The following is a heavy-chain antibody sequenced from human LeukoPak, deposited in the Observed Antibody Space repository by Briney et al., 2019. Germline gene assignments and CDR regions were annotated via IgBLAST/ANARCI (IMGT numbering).Heavy chain of an antibody. CDR2: IYYSGST. Sequence: SETLSLTCTVSGGSISSYYWSWIRQPPGKGLEWIGYIYYSGSTNYNPSLKSRVTISVDKSKNQFSLKLSSVTAADTAVYYCARVVYYDSSEFDPWGQGTLVTVSP. V-gene: IGHV4-59*12. D-gene: IGHD3-22*01. J-gene: IGHJ5*02. CDR3: ARVVYYDSSEFDP. CDR1: GGSISSYY.